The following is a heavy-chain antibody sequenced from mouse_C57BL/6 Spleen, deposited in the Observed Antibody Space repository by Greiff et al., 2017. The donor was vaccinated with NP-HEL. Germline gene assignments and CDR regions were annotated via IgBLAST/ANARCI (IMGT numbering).Heavy chain of an antibody. V-gene: IGHV1-50*01. CDR2: IDPSDSYT. D-gene: IGHD2-1*01. Sequence: QVQLQQPGAELVKPGASVKLSCKASGYTFTSYWMQWVKQRPGQGLEWIGEIDPSDSYTNYNQKFKGKATLTVDTSSSTAYMQLSSLTSEDSAVYYCARRELPNFDYWGQGTTLTVSS. CDR1: GYTFTSYW. J-gene: IGHJ2*01. CDR3: ARRELPNFDY.